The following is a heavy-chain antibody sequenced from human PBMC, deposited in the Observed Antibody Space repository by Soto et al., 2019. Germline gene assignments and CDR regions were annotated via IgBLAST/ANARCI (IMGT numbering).Heavy chain of an antibody. CDR1: GFTFTTYG. CDR3: VRERGGYDAFDI. CDR2: IWANGSNK. D-gene: IGHD5-12*01. V-gene: IGHV3-33*01. J-gene: IGHJ3*02. Sequence: PGGSLRLSCAASGFTFTTYGMHWVRQAPGKGLEWVAVIWANGSNKYYADSVRGRFTISRDNSKNTLDLQMNNLRAEDTAVYYCVRERGGYDAFDIWGQGTLVTVSS.